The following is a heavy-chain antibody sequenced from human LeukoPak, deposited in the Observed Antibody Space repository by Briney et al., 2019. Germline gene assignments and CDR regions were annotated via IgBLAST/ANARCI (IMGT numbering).Heavy chain of an antibody. CDR1: GGSVSSGSYY. CDR2: VYNSGGT. D-gene: IGHD4-17*01. J-gene: IGHJ4*02. CDR3: AREHDFGRFDF. V-gene: IGHV4-61*01. Sequence: SETLSLTRTVFGGSVSSGSYYWSWIRQPPGKGLEWFGNVYNSGGTNYNPSLQSRVTISMDTSKNQFSLKLTSITAADTAVYFCAREHDFGRFDFWGQGTLVVVSS.